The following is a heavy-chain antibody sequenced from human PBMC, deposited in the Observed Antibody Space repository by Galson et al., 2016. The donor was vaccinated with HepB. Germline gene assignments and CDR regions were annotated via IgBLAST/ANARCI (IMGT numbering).Heavy chain of an antibody. CDR1: GFTFTVYV. V-gene: IGHV3-30-3*01. CDR2: ISCDGSNQ. Sequence: SPRFSCAVSGFTFTVYVIHWGRQAPGKGLEWVAHISCDGSNQYYSDSVQGRFTISRDNSDNTLYLTMNSLSPDDTAIFYCARRDSSKWLYYYYNYMDVRGKGTTVIVSS. J-gene: IGHJ6*03. CDR3: ARRDSSKWLYYYYNYMDV. D-gene: IGHD3-22*01.